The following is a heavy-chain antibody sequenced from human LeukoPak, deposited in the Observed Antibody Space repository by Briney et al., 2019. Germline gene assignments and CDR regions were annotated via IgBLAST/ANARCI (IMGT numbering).Heavy chain of an antibody. D-gene: IGHD2-21*01. CDR2: IYYSGST. Sequence: SETLSLTCTVSGGSISSYYWSWIRQPPGKGLEWIGYIYYSGSTNYNPSLKSRVTISVDTSKNQFSLKLSSVTAADTAVYYCARVVVIPPYYYYYGMDVWGQGTTVTVSS. V-gene: IGHV4-59*08. J-gene: IGHJ6*02. CDR1: GGSISSYY. CDR3: ARVVVIPPYYYYYGMDV.